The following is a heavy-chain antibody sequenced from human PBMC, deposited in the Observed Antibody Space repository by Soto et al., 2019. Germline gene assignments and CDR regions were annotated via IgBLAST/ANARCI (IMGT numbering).Heavy chain of an antibody. CDR1: VFSVDTTYC. CDR2: INPNSGDT. Sequence: ASVKVSCKASVFSVDTTYCIHWVLRAPGQGLEWMGSINPNSGDTNYAQNFQGRVTMTRDTSISTAYMEVSSLTSDDTAVYYCGSPRSGPSPDVGHWGHGTVVTVSS. V-gene: IGHV1-2*02. D-gene: IGHD2-15*01. J-gene: IGHJ4*01. CDR3: GSPRSGPSPDVGH.